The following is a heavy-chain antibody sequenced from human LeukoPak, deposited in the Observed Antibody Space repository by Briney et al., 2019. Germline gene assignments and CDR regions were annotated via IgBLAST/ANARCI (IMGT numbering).Heavy chain of an antibody. J-gene: IGHJ6*03. CDR3: AKDMGYYYYYYMDG. D-gene: IGHD3-10*01. V-gene: IGHV3-30*02. CDR1: RFTFSSYG. CDR2: IRYDGSNK. Sequence: GGSMRLSCASARFTFSSYGMQWVRPAPGKGLEWVTFIRYDGSNKYYADSVKGRFTISRDNSKNTLYLQMNSRRAEDTAVYYCAKDMGYYYYYYMDGWGKGTTVTVSS.